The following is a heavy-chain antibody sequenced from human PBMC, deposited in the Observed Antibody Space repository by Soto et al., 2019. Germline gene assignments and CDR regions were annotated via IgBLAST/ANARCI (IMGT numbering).Heavy chain of an antibody. CDR2: IYYSGST. CDR3: ARYGRTLYYYYYMDV. D-gene: IGHD4-17*01. V-gene: IGHV4-30-4*02. Sequence: SETLSLTCTVSGGSISSGDYYWSWIRQPPGKGLEWIGYIYYSGSTYYNPSLKSRVTISVDTSKNQFSLKLSSVTAADTAVYYCARYGRTLYYYYYMDVWGKGTTVTVSS. J-gene: IGHJ6*03. CDR1: GGSISSGDYY.